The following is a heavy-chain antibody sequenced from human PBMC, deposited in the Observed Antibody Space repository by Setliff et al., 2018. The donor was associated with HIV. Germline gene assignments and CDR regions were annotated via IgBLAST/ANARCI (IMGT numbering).Heavy chain of an antibody. D-gene: IGHD3-22*01. CDR3: ARKTEYYYDTSGFNPYAFDN. CDR1: GGSFSGYY. CDR2: IRYSGST. V-gene: IGHV4-34*01. Sequence: SETLSLTCAVYGGSFSGYYWSWIRQPPGKGLEWIGEIRYSGSTNYSPSLKSRVTISVDTSKNQFSLRLNSVIAADTAVYYCARKTEYYYDTSGFNPYAFDNWGQGTLVTVSS. J-gene: IGHJ4*02.